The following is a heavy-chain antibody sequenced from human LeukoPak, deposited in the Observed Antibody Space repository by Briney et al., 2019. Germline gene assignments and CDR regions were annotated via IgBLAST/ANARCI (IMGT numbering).Heavy chain of an antibody. J-gene: IGHJ4*02. Sequence: SETLSLTCAVSGGSISSSNWWSWVRQPPGKGLEWIGEIYHSGSTNYNPSLKSRVTISVDKSKNQFSLKLSSVTAADTAVYYCARSSGWYLYYFDYWAQGTLVTVSS. CDR1: GGSISSSNW. CDR3: ARSSGWYLYYFDY. V-gene: IGHV4-4*02. CDR2: IYHSGST. D-gene: IGHD6-19*01.